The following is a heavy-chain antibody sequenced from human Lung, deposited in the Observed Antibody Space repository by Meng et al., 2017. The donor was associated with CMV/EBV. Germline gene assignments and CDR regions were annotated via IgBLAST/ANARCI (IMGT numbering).Heavy chain of an antibody. D-gene: IGHD3-3*01. CDR2: IYYSGST. Sequence: SETLSLTXTVSGGSISSYYWSWIRQPPGKGLEWIGYIYYSGSTNYNSSLKSRVTISVDTSKNQFSLKLSSVTAADTAVYYCARVDGTYYDFWSGSVGSWFDPWGQGTLVTVSS. CDR1: GGSISSYY. CDR3: ARVDGTYYDFWSGSVGSWFDP. V-gene: IGHV4-59*01. J-gene: IGHJ5*02.